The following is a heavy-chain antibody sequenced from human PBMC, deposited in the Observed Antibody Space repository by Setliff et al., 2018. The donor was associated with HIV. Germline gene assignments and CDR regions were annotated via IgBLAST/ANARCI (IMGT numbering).Heavy chain of an antibody. CDR1: GGSISSYY. D-gene: IGHD3-22*01. J-gene: IGHJ4*02. Sequence: SETLSLTCNVSGGSISSYYWSWIRQPPGKGLEYIGYIYSNGGTNYNPSLKSRVTISIDTSKNQFSLRLSSVTAADTAVYYCAREVDYYDSSRYLLLYYFDSWGQGTLVTVSS. V-gene: IGHV4-59*01. CDR3: AREVDYYDSSRYLLLYYFDS. CDR2: IYSNGGT.